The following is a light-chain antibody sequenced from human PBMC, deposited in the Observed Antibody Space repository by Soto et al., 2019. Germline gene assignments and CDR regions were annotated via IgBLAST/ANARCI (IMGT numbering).Light chain of an antibody. CDR1: SSNIGSNY. Sequence: QSALTQPPSASGTPGQRVTISCSGSSSNIGSNYVYWYQQLPGTAPKLLIYRNNQRPSGVANIFSGCKSGTSAPVDISGIRSENESDYYCAAWDASMSVYVFRTGTKVTGL. CDR3: AAWDASMSVYV. CDR2: RNN. J-gene: IGLJ1*01. V-gene: IGLV1-47*01.